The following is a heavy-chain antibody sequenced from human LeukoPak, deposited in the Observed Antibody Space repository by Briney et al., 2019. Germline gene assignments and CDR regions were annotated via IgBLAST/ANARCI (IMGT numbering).Heavy chain of an antibody. CDR1: GGSFSGYY. CDR3: ARADYGDSPSFYYYYYMDV. D-gene: IGHD4-17*01. J-gene: IGHJ6*03. CDR2: INHSGST. Sequence: TETLSLTCAVYGGSFSGYYWSWIRQPPGKGLEWIGEINHSGSTNYNPSLKSRVTISVDTSENQFSLKLSSVTAADTAVYYCARADYGDSPSFYYYYYMDVWGKGTTVTVSS. V-gene: IGHV4-34*01.